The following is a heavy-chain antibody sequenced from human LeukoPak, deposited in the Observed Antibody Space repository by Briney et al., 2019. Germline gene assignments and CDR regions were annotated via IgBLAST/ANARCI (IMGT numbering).Heavy chain of an antibody. CDR2: IEWGDAK. CDR3: ARLYSNSSGLFDS. Sequence: ESGPALVKPTQTLTLTCTFSGVSLRTSGMCVNWIRQSPGKALEWLARIEWGDAKHYSTSLKTRLTVSKDTSKNQVILTMTNMEPVDTATYYCARLYSNSSGLFDSWGQGTPVTVSS. CDR1: GVSLRTSGMC. V-gene: IGHV2-70*11. J-gene: IGHJ4*02. D-gene: IGHD6-6*01.